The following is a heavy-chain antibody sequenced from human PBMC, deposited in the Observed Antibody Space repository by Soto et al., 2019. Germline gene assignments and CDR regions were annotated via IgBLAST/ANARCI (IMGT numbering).Heavy chain of an antibody. V-gene: IGHV4-39*01. CDR2: IYYSGTT. Sequence: PSETLSLTCSVSAGSISSNSYYWVWIRQPPEKGLEWIGSIYYSGTTYYNPSLKSRVTISVDTSKNQLSLRLISVAAAETAVYYCASGGAPYIIGRYAFGYWGLGTLVTVSS. CDR3: ASGGAPYIIGRYAFGY. J-gene: IGHJ4*02. D-gene: IGHD6-19*01. CDR1: AGSISSNSYY.